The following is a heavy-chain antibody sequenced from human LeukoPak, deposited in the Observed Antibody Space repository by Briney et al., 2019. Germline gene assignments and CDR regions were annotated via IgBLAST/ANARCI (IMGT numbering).Heavy chain of an antibody. V-gene: IGHV6-1*01. D-gene: IGHD3-9*01. CDR2: TYYRSKWYN. Sequence: SQTLSLTCAISGDSVSSNSAAWNWIRQSPSRGLEWLGRTYYRSKWYNDYAVSVKSRITINPDTSKNQFSLQLNSVTPEDTAVYYCARDLPSYDILTGYYGNWFDPWGQGTLVTASS. CDR3: ARDLPSYDILTGYYGNWFDP. J-gene: IGHJ5*02. CDR1: GDSVSSNSAA.